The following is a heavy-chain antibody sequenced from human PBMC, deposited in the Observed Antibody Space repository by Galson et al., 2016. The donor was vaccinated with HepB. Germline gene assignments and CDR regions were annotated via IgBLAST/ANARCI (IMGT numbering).Heavy chain of an antibody. CDR1: GFTVTNAW. J-gene: IGHJ5*02. V-gene: IGHV3-15*01. CDR2: IKSRTDGGTA. Sequence: SLRLSCAASGFTVTNAWMTWVRQAPGKGLEWVGRIKSRTDGGTADYAAPGKGRFIISRDDSKNTLYKQMNSLKTEDTAVYYCSNHYGSGTYYEFDPWGQGTPVTVSS. D-gene: IGHD3-10*01. CDR3: SNHYGSGTYYEFDP.